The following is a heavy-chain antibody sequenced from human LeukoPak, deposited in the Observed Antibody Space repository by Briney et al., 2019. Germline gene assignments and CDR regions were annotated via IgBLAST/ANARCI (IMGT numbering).Heavy chain of an antibody. CDR2: IYSSGST. CDR1: GGSISSYY. J-gene: IGHJ6*03. Sequence: PSETLSLTCTISGGSISSYYWSWIRQPAGKGLEWIGRIYSSGSTNYNPSLKSRVSISVDTSKNQFSLKLTSVTAADTAVYYCTRDPGTMLPGSRRGYDDYYYYMDVWGKGTTVPISS. D-gene: IGHD3-10*01. V-gene: IGHV4-4*07. CDR3: TRDPGTMLPGSRRGYDDYYYYMDV.